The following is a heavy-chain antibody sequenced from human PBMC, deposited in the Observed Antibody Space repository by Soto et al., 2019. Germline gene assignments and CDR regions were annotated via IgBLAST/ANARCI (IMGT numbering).Heavy chain of an antibody. J-gene: IGHJ4*02. CDR1: GGTFSSYT. CDR3: AREPTYRYFAY. CDR2: ILPILGLA. Sequence: QVQLVQSGAEVKKPGSSVKVSCKASGGTFSSYTISWVRQAPGQGLEWMGRILPILGLANYAQKFQGRVTITADKSTSTAYRELSSLRSEDTAVYYCAREPTYRYFAYWGQGTLVTVSS. V-gene: IGHV1-69*08. D-gene: IGHD3-16*02.